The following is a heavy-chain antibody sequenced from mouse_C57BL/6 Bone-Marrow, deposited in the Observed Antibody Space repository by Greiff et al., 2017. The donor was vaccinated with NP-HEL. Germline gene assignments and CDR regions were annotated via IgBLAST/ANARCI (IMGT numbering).Heavy chain of an antibody. J-gene: IGHJ2*01. D-gene: IGHD1-1*01. CDR2: INPYNGGT. Sequence: VQLQQSGPVLVKPGASVKMSCKASGYTFTDYYMNWVKQSHGKSLEWIGVINPYNGGTSYNQKFKGKATLTVDKSSSTAYMELNSLTSEDSAVYYCARRIYYGSSYEEYFDYWGQGTTLTVSS. CDR1: GYTFTDYY. CDR3: ARRIYYGSSYEEYFDY. V-gene: IGHV1-19*01.